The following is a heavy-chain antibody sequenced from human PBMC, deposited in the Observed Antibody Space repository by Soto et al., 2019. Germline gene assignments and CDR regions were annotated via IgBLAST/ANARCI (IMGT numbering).Heavy chain of an antibody. J-gene: IGHJ5*02. Sequence: PSETLSLTCTVSGGSISSSSYYWGWIRQPPGKGLEWIGSIYYSGSTYYNPSLKGRVTISVDTSKNQFSLKLSSVTAADTAVYYCARAHYDFWSGYYLWFDPWGQGTLVTVS. CDR2: IYYSGST. D-gene: IGHD3-3*01. CDR3: ARAHYDFWSGYYLWFDP. V-gene: IGHV4-39*01. CDR1: GGSISSSSYY.